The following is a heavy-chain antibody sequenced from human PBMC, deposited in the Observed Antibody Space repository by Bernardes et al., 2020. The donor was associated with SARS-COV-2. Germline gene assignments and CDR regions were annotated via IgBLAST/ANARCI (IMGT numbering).Heavy chain of an antibody. CDR3: AREGPYDAFDI. Sequence: GGSLRLSCAASGFPVSSNYMSWVRQAPGKGLEWVSIIYSGGNTYYADSVKGRFTISRDNSKNTLYLQMNSLRAEDTAVYYCAREGPYDAFDIWGQGTMVNVSS. J-gene: IGHJ3*02. CDR2: IYSGGNT. CDR1: GFPVSSNY. V-gene: IGHV3-66*01.